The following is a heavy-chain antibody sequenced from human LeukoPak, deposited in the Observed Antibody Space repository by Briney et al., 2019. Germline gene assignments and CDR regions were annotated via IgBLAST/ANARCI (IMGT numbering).Heavy chain of an antibody. Sequence: GGSLRLSCAASRFTFDDYAKDWVRQAPGKGLEWVSLISWNGGSTYYADSVKGRFTVSRDNNKNSLYLQMNSLRIEDTAFYYCAKARDQYYIDVWGKGTTVTVSS. D-gene: IGHD2-2*01. CDR1: RFTFDDYA. J-gene: IGHJ6*03. CDR3: AKARDQYYIDV. CDR2: ISWNGGST. V-gene: IGHV3-43D*04.